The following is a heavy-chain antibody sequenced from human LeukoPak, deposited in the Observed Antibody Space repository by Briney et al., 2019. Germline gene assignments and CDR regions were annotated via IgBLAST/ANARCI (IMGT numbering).Heavy chain of an antibody. CDR3: AKDRGNDYGDFFDY. Sequence: GGSLRLSCAGSGFTFRRYEMNWVRQAPGKGLEWVSYISDSGFTVYYAGSVKGRFTISRDNSKNTLYLQMNSLRAEDTAVYYCAKDRGNDYGDFFDYWGQGTLVTVSS. CDR2: ISDSGFTV. CDR1: GFTFRRYE. D-gene: IGHD4-17*01. J-gene: IGHJ4*02. V-gene: IGHV3-48*03.